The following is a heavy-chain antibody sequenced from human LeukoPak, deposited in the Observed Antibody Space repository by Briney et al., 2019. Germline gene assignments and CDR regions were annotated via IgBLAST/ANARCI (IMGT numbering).Heavy chain of an antibody. V-gene: IGHV1-2*02. J-gene: IGHJ4*02. D-gene: IGHD3-22*01. CDR1: GYTFTGYY. CDR2: INPNSGGT. CDR3: ARTTYDSSGYYPYYFDY. Sequence: ASVKVSCKASGYTFTGYYMHWVRQAPGQGLEWMGWINPNSGGTNYAQKFQGRVTMTRDTSISTAYMELSRLRYDDTAVYYCARTTYDSSGYYPYYFDYWGQGTLVTVSS.